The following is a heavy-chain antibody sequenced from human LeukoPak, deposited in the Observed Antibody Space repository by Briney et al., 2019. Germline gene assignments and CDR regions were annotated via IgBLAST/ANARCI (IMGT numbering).Heavy chain of an antibody. Sequence: PSETLSLTCTVSGGSISSYYWSWIRQPPGKGLEWIGYIYYSGSTNYNPSPRSRVTISVDTSKNQFSLNLSSVTAADTALYYCARSDYGDYSAYFDSWGPGSLVSVSS. D-gene: IGHD4-17*01. CDR1: GGSISSYY. CDR2: IYYSGST. V-gene: IGHV4-59*01. CDR3: ARSDYGDYSAYFDS. J-gene: IGHJ4*02.